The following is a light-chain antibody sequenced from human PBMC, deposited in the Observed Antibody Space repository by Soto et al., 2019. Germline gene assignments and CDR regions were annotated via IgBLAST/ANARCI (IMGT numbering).Light chain of an antibody. CDR1: QSVSNDF. Sequence: EIVLTQSPGILSLSQGERATLSCRASQSVSNDFLAWYQQKPGQAPRLLIYGASTRATDVPDRFSGSGSGTDFTLTISRLEPEDFAVYYCQQRSNWPPAFGQGTRLEIK. J-gene: IGKJ5*01. CDR3: QQRSNWPPA. CDR2: GAS. V-gene: IGKV3D-20*02.